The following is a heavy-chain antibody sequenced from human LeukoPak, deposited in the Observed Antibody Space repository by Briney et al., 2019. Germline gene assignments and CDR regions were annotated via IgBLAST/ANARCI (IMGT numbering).Heavy chain of an antibody. CDR1: GGSISSSSYY. CDR2: IYYSGST. Sequence: TSETLSLTCTVSGGSISSSSYYWGWIRQPPGKGLEWIGSIYYSGSTYCNPSLKSRVTISVDTSKNQFSLKLSYVTAADTAVYYCARLTVAVTGAFDIWGQGTMVTVSS. V-gene: IGHV4-39*01. J-gene: IGHJ3*02. CDR3: ARLTVAVTGAFDI. D-gene: IGHD6-19*01.